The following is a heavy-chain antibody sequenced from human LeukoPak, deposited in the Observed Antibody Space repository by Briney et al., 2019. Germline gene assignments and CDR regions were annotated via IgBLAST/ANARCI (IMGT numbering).Heavy chain of an antibody. V-gene: IGHV4-39*01. CDR2: IYYSGST. J-gene: IGHJ4*02. Sequence: SETLSLTCTAFGDSIRSTTYYWAWIRQPPGKGLEWIGTIYYSGSTYYNPSLKNRVTISVDPSSNQFSLKLNSVTAADTAVYYCAGRGSGSYYYFDYWSQGTLVTVSS. D-gene: IGHD1-26*01. CDR3: AGRGSGSYYYFDY. CDR1: GDSIRSTTYY.